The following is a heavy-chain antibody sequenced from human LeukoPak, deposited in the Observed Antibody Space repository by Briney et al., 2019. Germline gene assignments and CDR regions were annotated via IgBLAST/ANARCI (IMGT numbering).Heavy chain of an antibody. CDR1: GFTFGTFG. CDR2: ISYDGSSE. V-gene: IGHV3-30*18. D-gene: IGHD3-22*01. J-gene: IGHJ4*02. CDR3: VKSEVYYFGTSGGFDY. Sequence: GGSLRLSCAASGFTFGTFGMHWVRQAPGKGLEWVAFISYDGSSEYDADSVKGRFTISRDNSENTVYLQMNSLRAEDTAVYYCVKSEVYYFGTSGGFDYWGQGTLVTVSS.